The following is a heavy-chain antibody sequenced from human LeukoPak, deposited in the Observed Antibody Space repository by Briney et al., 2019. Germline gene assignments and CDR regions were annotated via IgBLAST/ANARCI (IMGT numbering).Heavy chain of an antibody. CDR2: IYNSGST. D-gene: IGHD3-16*01. J-gene: IGHJ3*02. Sequence: PSETLSLTCTGSGVSISSYYWSWIRQPPGKGLEWIGYIYNSGSTNYNPSLKSRVTISVDTSKNQFSLKLNSVTAADTAVYYCAREGGAGAFDIWGQGTMVTVSS. V-gene: IGHV4-59*01. CDR1: GVSISSYY. CDR3: AREGGAGAFDI.